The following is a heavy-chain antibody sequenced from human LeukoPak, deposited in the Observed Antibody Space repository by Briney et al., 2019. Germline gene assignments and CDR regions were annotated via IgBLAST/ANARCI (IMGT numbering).Heavy chain of an antibody. CDR1: GFTFTTYW. Sequence: GGSLRLSCAASGFTFTTYWMSWVRQAPGKGLEWVANIKQDRSERYYVDSVKGRFTISRDNAKNSLYLQMNSLRDEDTAVYYCVRAWYYFDYWGQGTLVTVSS. V-gene: IGHV3-7*01. CDR2: IKQDRSER. CDR3: VRAWYYFDY. J-gene: IGHJ4*02.